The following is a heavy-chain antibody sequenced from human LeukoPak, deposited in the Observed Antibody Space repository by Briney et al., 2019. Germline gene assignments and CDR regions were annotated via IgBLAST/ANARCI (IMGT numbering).Heavy chain of an antibody. Sequence: GGSLRLSCAASGFTFSSLAVAWVRQSPGKGLEWVSTISDNGGHTYYADSVKGRFTISRDNSKNTLYLQMNSLRAEDTAVYYCARDRVNPGGFDPWGQGTLVTVSS. J-gene: IGHJ5*02. V-gene: IGHV3-23*01. CDR3: ARDRVNPGGFDP. CDR1: GFTFSSLA. CDR2: ISDNGGHT. D-gene: IGHD2-21*01.